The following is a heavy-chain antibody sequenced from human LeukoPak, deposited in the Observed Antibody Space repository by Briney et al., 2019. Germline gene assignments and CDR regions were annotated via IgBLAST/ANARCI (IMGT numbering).Heavy chain of an antibody. CDR1: GFTFSNYG. CDR3: TAPFGNSYNYDENTFDY. D-gene: IGHD3-16*01. Sequence: AGGSLRLSCAVSGFTFSNYGMHWVRQAPGKGLEWLALISYDGGNEYYTDSVKGRFTISRDDSKNTVYLQMNSLKTEDTAVYYCTAPFGNSYNYDENTFDYWGQGTLVTVSS. V-gene: IGHV3-30*12. J-gene: IGHJ4*02. CDR2: ISYDGGNE.